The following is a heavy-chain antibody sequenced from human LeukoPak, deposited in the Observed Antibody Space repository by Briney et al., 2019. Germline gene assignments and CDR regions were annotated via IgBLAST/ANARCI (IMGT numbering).Heavy chain of an antibody. Sequence: GGSLRLSCAASGFTFSSYWMHWVRQAPWKRLVWVSHINSDGSSTNYADSVKGRFTIPRDNARDTLYLQMNSLRAEDTAVYYCAKGEKTRPFGGVIDYWGQGTLVTVSS. D-gene: IGHD3-16*02. J-gene: IGHJ4*02. V-gene: IGHV3-74*01. CDR2: INSDGSST. CDR3: AKGEKTRPFGGVIDY. CDR1: GFTFSSYW.